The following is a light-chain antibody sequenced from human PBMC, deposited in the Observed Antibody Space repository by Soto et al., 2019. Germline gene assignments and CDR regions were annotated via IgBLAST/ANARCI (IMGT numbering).Light chain of an antibody. Sequence: EIVLTQSPATLSLSPGERATLSCRASQSVSSYLAWYQQKPGQAPRLLIYDASKRATGIPARFSGSGSGTDFTLTISNLEPEDFGVYYCKQRGNGPRTFGQGTKVDIK. CDR1: QSVSSY. CDR2: DAS. CDR3: KQRGNGPRT. J-gene: IGKJ1*01. V-gene: IGKV3-11*01.